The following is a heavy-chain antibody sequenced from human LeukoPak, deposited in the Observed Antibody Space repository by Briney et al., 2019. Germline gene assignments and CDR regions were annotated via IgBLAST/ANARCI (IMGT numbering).Heavy chain of an antibody. V-gene: IGHV4-4*02. Sequence: PSETLSLTCAVSGGSISSPNWWTWVRQPPGKGLEWIGEIYHSGRTNSNPPLESRVIMSVDKSKNQFSLKLTSVTAADTAVYYCARVGHNWFDPWGQGTLVTVSS. CDR3: ARVGHNWFDP. CDR1: GGSISSPNW. D-gene: IGHD1-26*01. J-gene: IGHJ5*02. CDR2: IYHSGRT.